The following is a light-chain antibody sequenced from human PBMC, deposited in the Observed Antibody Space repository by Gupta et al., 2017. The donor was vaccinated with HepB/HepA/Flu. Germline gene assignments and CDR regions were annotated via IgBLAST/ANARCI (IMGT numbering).Light chain of an antibody. CDR3: QSGDSRRTYVV. J-gene: IGLJ2*01. V-gene: IGLV3-25*03. Sequence: SYELTQPPSVSVSPGQTARITCSGDALPKQYAYWYQQKPGQAPGVVIYKDSGRPSGIPERFSGSSSGTTVTLTISGVQAEDEADYCFQSGDSRRTYVVFGGGTKLTVL. CDR1: ALPKQY. CDR2: KDS.